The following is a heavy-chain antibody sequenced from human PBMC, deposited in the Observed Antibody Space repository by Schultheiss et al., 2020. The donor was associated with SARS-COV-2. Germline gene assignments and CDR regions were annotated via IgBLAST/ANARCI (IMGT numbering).Heavy chain of an antibody. Sequence: GGSLRLSCAASGFTVSSNYMSWVRQAPGKGLEWVGFIRSKAYGGTTEYAASVKGRFTISRDDSKNTLYLQMNSLKTEDTAVYYCTTSFIVGATSTFDFWGQGTLVTVSS. CDR1: GFTVSSNY. D-gene: IGHD1-26*01. CDR2: IRSKAYGGTT. V-gene: IGHV3-15*01. CDR3: TTSFIVGATSTFDF. J-gene: IGHJ4*02.